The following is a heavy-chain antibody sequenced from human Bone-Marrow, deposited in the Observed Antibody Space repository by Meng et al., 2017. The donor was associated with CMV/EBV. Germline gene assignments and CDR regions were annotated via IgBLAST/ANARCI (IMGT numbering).Heavy chain of an antibody. CDR2: IYYSGST. CDR3: ARTVVPAANNWFDP. V-gene: IGHV4-59*01. Sequence: GSLRLSCTVSGGSISSYYWSWIRQPPGKGLEWIGYIYYSGSTNYNPSLKSRVTISVDTSKNQFSLKLSSVTAADPAVYYCARTVVPAANNWFDPWGQGTLVTVSS. CDR1: GGSISSYY. J-gene: IGHJ5*02. D-gene: IGHD2-2*01.